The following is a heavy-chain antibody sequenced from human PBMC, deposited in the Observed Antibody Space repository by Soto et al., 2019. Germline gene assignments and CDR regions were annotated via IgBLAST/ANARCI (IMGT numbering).Heavy chain of an antibody. J-gene: IGHJ4*02. CDR3: ARVPRFDAWYFDY. D-gene: IGHD2-2*01. CDR1: GFSVNTHV. CDR2: LWYDGSRE. V-gene: IGHV3-33*01. Sequence: QVQLVESGGGVVQPGRSLRLSCAASGFSVNTHVIHWIRQAPGKGLEWVAVLWYDGSREYYADSLKGRFTISRDNSKKMMYLQMNNLRVDDTAVDYCARVPRFDAWYFDYWGQGTLATVSS.